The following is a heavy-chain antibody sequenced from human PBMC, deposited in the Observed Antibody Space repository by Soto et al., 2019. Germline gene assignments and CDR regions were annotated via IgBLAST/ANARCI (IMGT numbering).Heavy chain of an antibody. V-gene: IGHV4-61*01. J-gene: IGHJ3*02. D-gene: IGHD6-13*01. CDR3: ARDAPYSSSWHDAFDI. CDR2: IYYRGST. Sequence: QVQLQESGPGLVKPSETLSLTCTVSGGSVSSGSYYWSWIRQPPGKGLEWIGYIYYRGSTNYNPSLKSRVTISVDTSKNQFSLKLSSVTAADTAVYYCARDAPYSSSWHDAFDIWGQGTMVTVSS. CDR1: GGSVSSGSYY.